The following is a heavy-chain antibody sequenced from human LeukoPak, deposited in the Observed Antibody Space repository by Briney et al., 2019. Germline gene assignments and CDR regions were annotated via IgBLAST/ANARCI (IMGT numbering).Heavy chain of an antibody. CDR1: GFTFSSYA. D-gene: IGHD3-9*01. J-gene: IGHJ4*02. Sequence: PGGSLRLSCAASGFTFSSYAMSWVRQAPGKGLEWVSAISGSGGSTFYADSVKGRFTISRDNSKNTLYLQMNSLRAEDTAVYYCAKDGGDILTGYYCYWGQGTLVTVSS. V-gene: IGHV3-23*01. CDR3: AKDGGDILTGYYCY. CDR2: ISGSGGST.